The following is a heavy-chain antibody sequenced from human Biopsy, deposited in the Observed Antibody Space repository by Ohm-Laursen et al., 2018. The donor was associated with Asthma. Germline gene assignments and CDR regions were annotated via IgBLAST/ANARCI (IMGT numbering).Heavy chain of an antibody. CDR3: ARTFHVWSPHHAEHYQL. Sequence: GSLRLSCAASGFTFGDYWMSWVRQVPGKGLEWVANIKHDGSEKNHVDSLKGRFTISRDNAKNSLYLQMNSLRAEDTAVYYCARTFHVWSPHHAEHYQLWGQGTLVTVSS. CDR1: GFTFGDYW. D-gene: IGHD3-3*02. CDR2: IKHDGSEK. V-gene: IGHV3-7*01. J-gene: IGHJ1*01.